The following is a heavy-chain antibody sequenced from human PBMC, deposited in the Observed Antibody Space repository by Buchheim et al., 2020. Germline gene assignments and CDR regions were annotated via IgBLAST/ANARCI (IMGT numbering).Heavy chain of an antibody. V-gene: IGHV4-31*03. CDR3: ARDRVVDGNYYYYGMDV. J-gene: IGHJ6*02. D-gene: IGHD2-15*01. CDR1: GGSISSGGYY. Sequence: QVQLQQWGAGLLKPSETLSLTCTVSGGSISSGGYYWSWIRQHPGKGLEWIGYIYYSGSTYYNPSLKSRVTISVDTSKNQFSLKLSSVTAADTAVYYCARDRVVDGNYYYYGMDVWGQGTT. CDR2: IYYSGST.